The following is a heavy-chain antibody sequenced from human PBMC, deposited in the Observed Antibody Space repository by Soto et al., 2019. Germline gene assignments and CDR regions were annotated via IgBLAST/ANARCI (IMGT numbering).Heavy chain of an antibody. CDR1: GYTFTGYY. CDR3: ARGGFYCIGGSCYLDY. V-gene: IGHV1-2*04. D-gene: IGHD2-15*01. CDR2: INPNSGGT. Sequence: ASVKVSCKASGYTFTGYYMHWVRQAPGQGLEWMGWINPNSGGTHYAQKFQGWGTMTRDTSSSTVYMEVSRLRFDDTAVYFCARGGFYCIGGSCYLDYWGQGTLVTVSS. J-gene: IGHJ4*02.